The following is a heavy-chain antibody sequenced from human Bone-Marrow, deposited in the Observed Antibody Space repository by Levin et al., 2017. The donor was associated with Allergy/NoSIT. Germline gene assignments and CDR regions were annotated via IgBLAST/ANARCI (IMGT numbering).Heavy chain of an antibody. V-gene: IGHV3-66*01. CDR2: IYSNGRT. J-gene: IGHJ6*02. Sequence: GESLKISCAASGFTVSSNYMSWVRQAPGKGLEWVSVIYSNGRTYYGDSVKGRFTISRDNSKNTLYLQMNSLRAEDTAVYYCARDGPRASYYYYGMDVWGQGTTVTVSS. CDR1: GFTVSSNY. CDR3: ARDGPRASYYYYGMDV.